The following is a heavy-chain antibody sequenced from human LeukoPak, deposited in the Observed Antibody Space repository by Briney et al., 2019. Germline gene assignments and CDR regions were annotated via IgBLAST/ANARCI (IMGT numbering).Heavy chain of an antibody. Sequence: SETLSLTCTVSGGSISSSSYYWGWIRQPPGKGLEWIGSIYYSGSTYYNPSLKSRVTISVDTSKNQFSLKLSSVTAADTAVYYCARATKPDIVVVPAAPPDYWGQGTLVTVSS. V-gene: IGHV4-39*01. CDR3: ARATKPDIVVVPAAPPDY. D-gene: IGHD2-2*01. CDR2: IYYSGST. J-gene: IGHJ4*02. CDR1: GGSISSSSYY.